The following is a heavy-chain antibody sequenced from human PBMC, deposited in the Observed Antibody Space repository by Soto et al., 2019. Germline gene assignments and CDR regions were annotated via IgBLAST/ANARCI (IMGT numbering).Heavy chain of an antibody. D-gene: IGHD1-26*01. CDR1: GGSISSHY. CDR2: IYYRGST. J-gene: IGHJ6*02. CDR3: ARDGREASGMDV. V-gene: IGHV4-59*11. Sequence: SETLSLTCTVSGGSISSHYWSWVRQAPGKGLEWIGHIYYRGSTNYNPSLRSRGTISVDTSKNQFSLKLNSVTTADAAVFYCARDGREASGMDVWGQGTKVTVSS.